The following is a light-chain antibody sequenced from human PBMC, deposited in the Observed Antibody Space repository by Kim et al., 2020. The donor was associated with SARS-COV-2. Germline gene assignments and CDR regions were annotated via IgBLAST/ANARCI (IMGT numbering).Light chain of an antibody. CDR2: YER. Sequence: PGWTARSPCEGRNKGNKGVSWCQRTPGQGPMLVIYYERDRPSGMPERFSGANSGNTATLTISRVEAGDEADYYCHVWDGTSGHWVFGGGTQLTVL. V-gene: IGLV3-21*04. CDR1: NKGNKG. CDR3: HVWDGTSGHWV. J-gene: IGLJ3*02.